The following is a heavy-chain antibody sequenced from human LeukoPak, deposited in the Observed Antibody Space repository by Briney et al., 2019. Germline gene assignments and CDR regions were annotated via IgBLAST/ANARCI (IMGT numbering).Heavy chain of an antibody. D-gene: IGHD3-3*01. Sequence: PGGSLRPSCAASGFTVSSNYMSWVRQAPGKGLEWVSVIYSGGSTYYADSVKGRFTISRDNSKNTLYLQMNSLRAEDTAVYYCARAKVTIFGVVIFFYWGQGTLVTVSS. J-gene: IGHJ4*02. CDR3: ARAKVTIFGVVIFFY. CDR2: IYSGGST. V-gene: IGHV3-66*01. CDR1: GFTVSSNY.